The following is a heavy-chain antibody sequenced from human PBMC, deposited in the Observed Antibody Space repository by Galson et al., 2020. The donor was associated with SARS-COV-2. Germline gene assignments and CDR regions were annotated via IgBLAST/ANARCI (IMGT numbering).Heavy chain of an antibody. Sequence: ASVKVSCKASGYTFTSYGISWVRQAPGQGLEWMGWISAYNGNTNYAQKLQGRVTMTTDTSTSTAYMELRSLRSDDTAVYYCARESVLWFGAGSNEHYYYYYGMDVWGQGTTVTVSS. CDR1: GYTFTSYG. J-gene: IGHJ6*02. CDR2: ISAYNGNT. V-gene: IGHV1-18*01. D-gene: IGHD3-10*01. CDR3: ARESVLWFGAGSNEHYYYYYGMDV.